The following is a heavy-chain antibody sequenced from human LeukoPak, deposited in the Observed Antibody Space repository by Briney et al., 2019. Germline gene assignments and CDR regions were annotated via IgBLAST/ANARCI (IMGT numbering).Heavy chain of an antibody. D-gene: IGHD4-17*01. V-gene: IGHV3-23*01. CDR1: GFTFSRYA. Sequence: GGSLRLSCAASGFTFSRYAMSGVRQAPGKGGEWVSAISGSGGSTYYADSVKGRFTISRDNSKNTLYLQMNSLRAEDTAVYYCAKDRARYGDYGPLNYWGQGTLVTVSS. CDR2: ISGSGGST. CDR3: AKDRARYGDYGPLNY. J-gene: IGHJ4*02.